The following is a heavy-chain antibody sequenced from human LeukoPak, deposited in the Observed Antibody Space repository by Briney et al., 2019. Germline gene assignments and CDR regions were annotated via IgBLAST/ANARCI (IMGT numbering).Heavy chain of an antibody. Sequence: GGSLRLSCAASGFTVSSNYMSWVRQAPGKGLEWVSVIYSGGSTYYADSVEGRFTISRDNSKNTLYLQMNSLRAEDTAVYYCARGPYCGGDCPGNWFDPWGQGTLVTVSS. CDR2: IYSGGST. CDR3: ARGPYCGGDCPGNWFDP. D-gene: IGHD2-21*02. CDR1: GFTVSSNY. J-gene: IGHJ5*02. V-gene: IGHV3-53*01.